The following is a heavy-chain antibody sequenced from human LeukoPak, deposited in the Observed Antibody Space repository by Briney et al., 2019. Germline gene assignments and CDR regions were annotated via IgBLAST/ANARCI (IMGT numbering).Heavy chain of an antibody. CDR1: GGSFSGYY. CDR3: ATTYYGSGRGRYFDY. CDR2: IYYSGSA. J-gene: IGHJ4*02. Sequence: SETLSLTRAVYGGSFSGYYWSWIRQHPGKGLEWIGYIYYSGSAYYNPSLKSRVTISVDTSKNQFSLKLSSVTAADTAVYYCATTYYGSGRGRYFDYWGQGTLVTVSS. V-gene: IGHV4-31*11. D-gene: IGHD3-10*01.